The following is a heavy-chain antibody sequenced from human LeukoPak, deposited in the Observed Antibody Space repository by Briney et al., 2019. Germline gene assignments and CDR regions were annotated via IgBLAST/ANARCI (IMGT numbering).Heavy chain of an antibody. CDR1: GFTFSSYW. CDR3: ASRGYSYGPIAFDI. CDR2: IKQDGSEK. V-gene: IGHV3-7*01. Sequence: GGSLRLSCAASGFTFSSYWMSWVRQAPGKGLEWVANIKQDGSEKYYVDSVKGRFTISRDNAKNSLYLQMNSLRAEDTAVYYCASRGYSYGPIAFDIWGQGTMVTVSS. D-gene: IGHD5-18*01. J-gene: IGHJ3*02.